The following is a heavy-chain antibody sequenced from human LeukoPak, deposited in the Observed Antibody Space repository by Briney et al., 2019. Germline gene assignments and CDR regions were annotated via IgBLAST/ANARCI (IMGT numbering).Heavy chain of an antibody. J-gene: IGHJ4*02. CDR3: ARQSGNSGSYYVGLVDY. CDR1: GGTFSSYA. D-gene: IGHD1-26*01. Sequence: ASVKVSCKASGGTFSSYAISWVRQAPGQGLEWMGRIIPILGIANYAQKFQGRVTITADKSTSTAYMELSSLRSEDTAVYYCARQSGNSGSYYVGLVDYWGQGTLVTVSS. V-gene: IGHV1-69*04. CDR2: IIPILGIA.